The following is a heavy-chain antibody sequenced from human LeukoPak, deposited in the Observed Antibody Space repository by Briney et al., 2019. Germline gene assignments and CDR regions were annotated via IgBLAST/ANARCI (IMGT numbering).Heavy chain of an antibody. CDR2: INPNSGGT. J-gene: IGHJ4*02. V-gene: IGHV1-2*06. CDR1: GYTFTCYY. CDR3: AGVLRITMVRGADTIDY. D-gene: IGHD3-10*01. Sequence: ASVKVSCKASGYTFTCYYMHWVRQAPGQGLEWMGRINPNSGGTNYAQKFQGRVTTNRDTSISTAYIELTRQTTDHTAVYYCAGVLRITMVRGADTIDYWGQGTLVTVSS.